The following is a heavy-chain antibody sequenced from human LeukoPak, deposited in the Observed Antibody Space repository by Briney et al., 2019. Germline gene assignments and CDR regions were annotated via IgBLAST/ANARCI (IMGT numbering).Heavy chain of an antibody. CDR2: IGVGGDT. J-gene: IGHJ4*02. D-gene: IGHD1-26*01. CDR1: GFSFRSYT. Sequence: GGSLRLSCAASGFSFRSYTVSWVRQAPGKGLEWVSSIGVGGDTYYADSVKGRFTISRDNSKNTLYLQMNSLRGEDTAVYYCAKDKVPDDRWEVDSWGQGTLITVSS. CDR3: AKDKVPDDRWEVDS. V-gene: IGHV3-23*01.